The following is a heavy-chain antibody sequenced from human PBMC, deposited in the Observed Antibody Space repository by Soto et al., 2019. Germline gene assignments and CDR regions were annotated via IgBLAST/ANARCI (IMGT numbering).Heavy chain of an antibody. Sequence: QGQLVQSGGGVVQPGRSLGVSCAASGFTFSTYGLYWVRQAPVRGLEWVAGISDDGGNKFYADSVRGRFSISRDNSKNTLYLQMNSLRVEDTAVYYCAKIGTSGTGDAYDVWGQGTMVTVSS. CDR3: AKIGTSGTGDAYDV. D-gene: IGHD1-1*01. CDR1: GFTFSTYG. V-gene: IGHV3-30*18. J-gene: IGHJ3*01. CDR2: ISDDGGNK.